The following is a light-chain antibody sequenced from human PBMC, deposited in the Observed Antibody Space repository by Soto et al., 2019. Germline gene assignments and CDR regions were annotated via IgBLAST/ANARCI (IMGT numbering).Light chain of an antibody. J-gene: IGKJ1*01. Sequence: EIVLTQSPATLSVSPGERATLSFRASQSVSSSLAWYQQKPGQAPRLLIYGASTRATGIPARFSGSGSGTEFTLTISSLQSEDFAVYYCQQYNNWWTFGQGTKVDI. CDR2: GAS. CDR1: QSVSSS. V-gene: IGKV3-15*01. CDR3: QQYNNWWT.